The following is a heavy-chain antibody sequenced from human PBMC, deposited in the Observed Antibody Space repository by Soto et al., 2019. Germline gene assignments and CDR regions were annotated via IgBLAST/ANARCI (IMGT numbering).Heavy chain of an antibody. CDR1: GGSISSSNW. J-gene: IGHJ4*02. D-gene: IGHD3-3*01. CDR2: IYHSGST. V-gene: IGHV4-4*02. CDR3: ARGPSDDNIRFLEWPSFDY. Sequence: QVQLQESGPGLVKPSGTLSLTCAVSGGSISSSNWWSWVRQPPGKGLEWIGEIYHSGSTNYNPSLKSRVTISVDKSKNQFPLKLSSVTAADTAVYYCARGPSDDNIRFLEWPSFDYWGQGTLVTVSS.